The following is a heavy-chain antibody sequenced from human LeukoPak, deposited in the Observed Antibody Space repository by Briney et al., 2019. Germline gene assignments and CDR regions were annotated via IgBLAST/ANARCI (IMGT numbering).Heavy chain of an antibody. CDR3: ARADTYDSSGYYYFHY. D-gene: IGHD3-22*01. J-gene: IGHJ4*02. V-gene: IGHV4-59*01. CDR2: IYYSGST. Sequence: PSETLSLTCTVSGGSISSYYWSWIRQPPGKGLEWIGYIYYSGSTNYNPSLKSRVTISVDTSKNQFSLKLSSVTAADTAVYYCARADTYDSSGYYYFHYWGQGTLVTVSS. CDR1: GGSISSYY.